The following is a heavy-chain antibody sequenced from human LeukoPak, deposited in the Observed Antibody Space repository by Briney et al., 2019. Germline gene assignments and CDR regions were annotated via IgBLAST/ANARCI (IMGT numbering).Heavy chain of an antibody. CDR2: ISGSGGST. D-gene: IGHD2-15*01. CDR3: AKVFSSLPAEYFQH. V-gene: IGHV3-23*01. Sequence: GGSLRLSCAASGFTFSSYAMSWVRQAPGKGLEWVSAISGSGGSTYYADSVKGRFTISRDNSKNTLYLQVNSLRAEDTAVYYCAKVFSSLPAEYFQHWGQGTLVTVSS. J-gene: IGHJ1*01. CDR1: GFTFSSYA.